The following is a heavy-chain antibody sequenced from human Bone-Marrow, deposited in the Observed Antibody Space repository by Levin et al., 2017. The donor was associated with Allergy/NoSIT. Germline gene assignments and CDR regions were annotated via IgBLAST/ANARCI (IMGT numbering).Heavy chain of an antibody. CDR2: LYSGGSA. J-gene: IGHJ4*02. Sequence: GGSLRLSCEVSGFNVLSNYMSWVRQAPGKGLEWVSILYSGGSAYYAESVRGRFTISRDISKNTLFLQMDSVRAEDTAVYFCASDADFSVTRFDYWGQGALVTVSS. CDR1: GFNVLSNY. CDR3: ASDADFSVTRFDY. V-gene: IGHV3-66*01. D-gene: IGHD4-17*01.